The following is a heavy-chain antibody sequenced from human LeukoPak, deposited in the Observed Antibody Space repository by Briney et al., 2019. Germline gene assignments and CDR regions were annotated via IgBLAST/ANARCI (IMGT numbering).Heavy chain of an antibody. CDR3: AKVGTTVTTPNYWYFDL. CDR2: FSGSGGST. V-gene: IGHV3-23*01. D-gene: IGHD4-17*01. CDR1: GFTFSSYA. J-gene: IGHJ2*01. Sequence: GGSVRLSCAASGFTFSSYAMSWVREAPGEGLEWVSAFSGSGGSTYYADSVKGRFTISRDNSNNTLYLQMNSLRAEDTAVYYCAKVGTTVTTPNYWYFDLWGRGTLVTVSS.